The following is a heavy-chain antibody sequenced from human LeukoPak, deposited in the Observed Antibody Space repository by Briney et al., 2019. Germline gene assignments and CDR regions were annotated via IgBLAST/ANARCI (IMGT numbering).Heavy chain of an antibody. J-gene: IGHJ3*02. Sequence: GGSLRLSCAASGFTFSDYYMSWIRQAPGKGLEWVSYISSSSSYTNYADSVKGRFTISRDNAKNSLYLQMNSLRAEDTVVYYCARESPSSGWFHAFDIWGQGTMVTVSS. D-gene: IGHD6-19*01. CDR2: ISSSSSYT. CDR3: ARESPSSGWFHAFDI. CDR1: GFTFSDYY. V-gene: IGHV3-11*06.